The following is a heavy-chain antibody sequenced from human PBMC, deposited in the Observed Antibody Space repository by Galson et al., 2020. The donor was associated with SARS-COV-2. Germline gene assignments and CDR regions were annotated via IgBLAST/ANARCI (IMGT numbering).Heavy chain of an antibody. CDR2: ISSSGSAI. D-gene: IGHD4-17*01. CDR1: GFTFSRFE. V-gene: IGHV3-48*03. J-gene: IGHJ6*02. CDR3: AREVNYGDYGMDV. Sequence: GSLKISCAASGFTFSRFEMNWVRQVPGKGLEWVSYISSSGSAIYYADSVRGRFTISRDNAKNSLFLQMNSLRAEDTAVYYCAREVNYGDYGMDVWGQGTTVTVSS.